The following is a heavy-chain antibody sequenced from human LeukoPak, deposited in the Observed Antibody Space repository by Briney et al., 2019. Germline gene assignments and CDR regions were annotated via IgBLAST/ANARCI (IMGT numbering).Heavy chain of an antibody. Sequence: PSQNLSLTCTVSGGSISSGGYYWSWIRQHPGKGLEWIGYIYYSGSTYYNPSLKSRVTISVDTSKNQFSLKLSSVTAADTAVYYCARGGVPAAIFDYWGQGTLVTVSS. CDR2: IYYSGST. CDR3: ARGGVPAAIFDY. V-gene: IGHV4-31*03. J-gene: IGHJ4*02. CDR1: GGSISSGGYY. D-gene: IGHD2-2*01.